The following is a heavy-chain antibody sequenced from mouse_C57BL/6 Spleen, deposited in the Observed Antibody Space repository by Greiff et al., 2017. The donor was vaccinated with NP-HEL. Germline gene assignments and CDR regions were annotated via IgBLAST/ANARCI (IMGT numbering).Heavy chain of an antibody. CDR3: ARDYYGNFDY. Sequence: VQLQQPGAELVKPGASVKLSCKASGYTFTSYWMHWVKQRPGQGLEWIGMIHPNSGSTTYNDNFKSKATLTLDKSSSTAYMQLSSLTSEDSAVYYCARDYYGNFDYWGQGTTLTVSS. CDR2: IHPNSGST. D-gene: IGHD2-1*01. CDR1: GYTFTSYW. V-gene: IGHV1-64*01. J-gene: IGHJ2*01.